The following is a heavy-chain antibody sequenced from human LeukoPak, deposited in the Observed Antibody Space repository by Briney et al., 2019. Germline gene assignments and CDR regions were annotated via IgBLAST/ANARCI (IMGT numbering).Heavy chain of an antibody. Sequence: GGSLRLSCAVSGFTFSDRYMDWVRQAPGKGLEWVARSRNRANGYTTEYAASVKGIFVISRDDSENSLFLQMNSLKTEDTAIYYCARNFFFNAGFYVDYWGQGALVTVSS. D-gene: IGHD3-22*01. CDR2: SRNRANGYTT. CDR3: ARNFFFNAGFYVDY. J-gene: IGHJ4*02. V-gene: IGHV3-72*01. CDR1: GFTFSDRY.